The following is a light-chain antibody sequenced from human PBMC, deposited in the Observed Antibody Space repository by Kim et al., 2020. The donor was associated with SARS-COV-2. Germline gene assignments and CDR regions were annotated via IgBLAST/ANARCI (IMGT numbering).Light chain of an antibody. J-gene: IGLJ2*01. CDR2: SNH. CDR1: SSNIGSNT. CDR3: AAWDDRLKSPV. Sequence: ELTQPPSASGSPGQTVTISCSGSSSNIGSNTAEWYLQFPGTAPKLLIFSNHQRPSGVPDRFSGSRSGTSASLAISGLQSEDEADYYCAAWDDRLKSPVFGGGTQLTVL. V-gene: IGLV1-44*01.